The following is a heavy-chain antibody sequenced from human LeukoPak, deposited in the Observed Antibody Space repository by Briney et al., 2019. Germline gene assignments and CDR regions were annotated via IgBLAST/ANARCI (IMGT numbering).Heavy chain of an antibody. Sequence: ASVKVSCKASGYTFTNYGISWVRQAPGQGLEWMGWISGYNANTNYVQKFQGRVTITADKSTTTAYMELSSLRSEDTAVYFCARHDSYSSSFPYNWFDPWGQGTLVTVSS. CDR3: ARHDSYSSSFPYNWFDP. CDR2: ISGYNANT. V-gene: IGHV1-18*01. D-gene: IGHD6-13*01. J-gene: IGHJ5*02. CDR1: GYTFTNYG.